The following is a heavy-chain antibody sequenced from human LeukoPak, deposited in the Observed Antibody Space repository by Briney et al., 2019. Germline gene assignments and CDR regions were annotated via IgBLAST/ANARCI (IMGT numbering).Heavy chain of an antibody. Sequence: GGSLRLSCAAAGFSVSLSYMSWVRQAPGKGLQWVSSISSSSSYIYYADSVKGRFTISRDNAKNSLYLQMNSLRAEDTAVYYCAREQVVVTVVDYWGQGTLVTVSS. J-gene: IGHJ4*02. CDR2: ISSSSSYI. CDR1: GFSVSLSY. CDR3: AREQVVVTVVDY. D-gene: IGHD2-21*02. V-gene: IGHV3-21*01.